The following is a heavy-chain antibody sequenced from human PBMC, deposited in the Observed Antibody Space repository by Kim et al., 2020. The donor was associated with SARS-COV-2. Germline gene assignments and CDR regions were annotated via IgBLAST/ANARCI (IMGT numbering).Heavy chain of an antibody. J-gene: IGHJ4*02. Sequence: KGRLTNSRDDSKNTLYLQMNSLKTEDTAVYYCTTDRYYDYVWGSYRYIDYWGQGTLVTVSS. CDR3: TTDRYYDYVWGSYRYIDY. V-gene: IGHV3-15*01. D-gene: IGHD3-16*02.